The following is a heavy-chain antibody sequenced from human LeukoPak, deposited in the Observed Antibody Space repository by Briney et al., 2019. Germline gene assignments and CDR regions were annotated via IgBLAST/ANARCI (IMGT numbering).Heavy chain of an antibody. CDR2: IGSDENR. J-gene: IGHJ4*02. CDR1: GFTFSGNA. Sequence: GGSLRLSCTASGFTFSGNAMGWVRQAPEKGLEWVSGIGSDENRLYADSVKGRFTISRDNSKNTLYLQMNSLRVEDTAVYYCAKDVIHWSFDHWGQGTLVTVSS. CDR3: AKDVIHWSFDH. V-gene: IGHV3-23*01. D-gene: IGHD2-8*02.